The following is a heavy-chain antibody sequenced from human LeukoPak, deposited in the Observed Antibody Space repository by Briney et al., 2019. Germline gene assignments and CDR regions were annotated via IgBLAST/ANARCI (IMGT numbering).Heavy chain of an antibody. CDR2: IYYSGST. CDR3: ARRDYYDSSGYYH. D-gene: IGHD3-22*01. CDR1: GGSISSSSYY. J-gene: IGHJ5*02. V-gene: IGHV4-39*01. Sequence: KPSETLSLTCTVSGGSISSSSYYWGWIRQPPGKGLEWIGSIYYSGSTYYNPSLKSRVTISVDTSKNQFSLKLSSVTAADTAGYYCARRDYYDSSGYYHWGQGTLVTVSS.